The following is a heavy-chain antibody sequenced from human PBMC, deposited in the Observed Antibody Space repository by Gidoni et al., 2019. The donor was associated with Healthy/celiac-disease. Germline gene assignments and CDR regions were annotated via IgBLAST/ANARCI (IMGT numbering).Heavy chain of an antibody. V-gene: IGHV4-39*01. CDR1: GGSISSSSYY. CDR3: ARLRSYNWNYGGTPGWFDP. J-gene: IGHJ5*02. D-gene: IGHD1-7*01. Sequence: QLQLQESGPGLVTPSETLSLTCTVSGGSISSSSYYWGWIRQPPGKGLEWIGSIYYSGSTYYNPSLKSRVTISVDTSKNQFSLKLSSVTAADTAVYYCARLRSYNWNYGGTPGWFDPWGQGTLVTVSS. CDR2: IYYSGST.